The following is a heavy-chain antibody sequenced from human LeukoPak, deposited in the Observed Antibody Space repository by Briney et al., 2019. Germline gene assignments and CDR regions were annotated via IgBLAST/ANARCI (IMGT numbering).Heavy chain of an antibody. CDR2: ISSLSSYI. Sequence: PGGSLRLSCAASGFTFSNYSMNWVRQAPGKGLEWVSSISSLSSYIYYADSLKGRFTISRDNAKNSLYLQMNSLRAEDTAVYYCARAGFTFSDYFGSFFDYWGQGTLVTVSS. CDR3: ARAGFTFSDYFGSFFDY. J-gene: IGHJ4*02. D-gene: IGHD3-10*01. CDR1: GFTFSNYS. V-gene: IGHV3-21*01.